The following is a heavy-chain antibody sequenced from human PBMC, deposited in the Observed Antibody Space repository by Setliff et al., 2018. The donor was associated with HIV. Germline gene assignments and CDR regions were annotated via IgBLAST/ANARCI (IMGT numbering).Heavy chain of an antibody. V-gene: IGHV3-30*02. CDR1: GFTFSAYG. Sequence: GQTGESLRLSCAASGFTFSAYGMHWVRQAPGKGLEWVAFIRYDGSNKYYADSAKGRFTISRDNSKNTLYLQRNSQRAEDTAVYYCGRVRHRGYYYGSGSFDYWGLGTLVTVSS. D-gene: IGHD3-10*01. CDR3: GRVRHRGYYYGSGSFDY. CDR2: IRYDGSNK. J-gene: IGHJ4*02.